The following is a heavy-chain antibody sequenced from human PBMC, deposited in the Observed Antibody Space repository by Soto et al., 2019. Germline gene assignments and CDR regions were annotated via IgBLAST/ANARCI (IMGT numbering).Heavy chain of an antibody. CDR2: IYWDDDN. V-gene: IGHV2-5*02. CDR3: AHGSGWLSDY. J-gene: IGHJ4*02. Sequence: QITLKESGPTLVKPTQTLTLTCSFSGFSLTSTAVGVNGIRQPPGKALEWLALIYWDDDNHFSPSLKSRLSVTKDTSKNPVVLTTTNMDPVDTATYYCAHGSGWLSDYWGQGILVTVSS. CDR1: GFSLTSTAVG. D-gene: IGHD6-19*01.